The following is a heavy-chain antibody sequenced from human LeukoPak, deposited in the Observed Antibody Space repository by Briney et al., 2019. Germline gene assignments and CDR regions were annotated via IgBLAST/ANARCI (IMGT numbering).Heavy chain of an antibody. J-gene: IGHJ6*04. CDR2: IWYDGSNK. Sequence: PGRSLRLSCAASGFTFSSYGMHWVRQAPGKGLECVAVIWYDGSNKYYADSVKGRFTISRDNSKNTLYLQMNSLRAEDTAVYYCARDLRYCMDVWGKGTTVTVSS. CDR1: GFTFSSYG. CDR3: ARDLRYCMDV. V-gene: IGHV3-33*01. D-gene: IGHD3-9*01.